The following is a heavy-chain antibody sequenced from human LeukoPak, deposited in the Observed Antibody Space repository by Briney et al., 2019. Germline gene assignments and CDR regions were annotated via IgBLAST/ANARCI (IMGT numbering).Heavy chain of an antibody. D-gene: IGHD2-2*01. Sequence: GRSLRLSCAASGFTFSNHGMHWVRQAPGKGLEWVAVIWYDGSNQYYADSVKGRLTISRDNSKNTLYLQMDSLRVEDTAVYYCARDRGSTRCDYWGQGTLVTVSS. V-gene: IGHV3-33*01. J-gene: IGHJ4*02. CDR3: ARDRGSTRCDY. CDR2: IWYDGSNQ. CDR1: GFTFSNHG.